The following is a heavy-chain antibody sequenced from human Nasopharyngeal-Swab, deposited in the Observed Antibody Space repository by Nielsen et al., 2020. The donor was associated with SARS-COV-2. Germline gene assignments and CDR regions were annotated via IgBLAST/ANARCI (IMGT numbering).Heavy chain of an antibody. CDR2: IKQDGSEK. V-gene: IGHV3-7*01. J-gene: IGHJ6*04. CDR3: ARGDISAV. D-gene: IGHD2-15*01. Sequence: WIRQPPGKGLEWVANIKQDGSEKYYVDSVKGRFTISRDNAKNSLYLQMNSLRAEDTAVYYCARGDISAVGGKGTTVTVSS.